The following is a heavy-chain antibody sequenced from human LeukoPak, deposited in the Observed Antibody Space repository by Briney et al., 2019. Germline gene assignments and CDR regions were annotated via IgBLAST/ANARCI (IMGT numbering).Heavy chain of an antibody. Sequence: SETLSLTCAVYGGSLGGYSWSWIRQPPGKGLEWIGEINHSGSTNYNPSLKSRVTISVDTSKNQFSLKLSSVTAADTAVYYCARVLRSYYYGSGSLGDWFDPWGQGTLVTVSS. V-gene: IGHV4-34*01. CDR3: ARVLRSYYYGSGSLGDWFDP. CDR2: INHSGST. CDR1: GGSLGGYS. J-gene: IGHJ5*02. D-gene: IGHD3-10*01.